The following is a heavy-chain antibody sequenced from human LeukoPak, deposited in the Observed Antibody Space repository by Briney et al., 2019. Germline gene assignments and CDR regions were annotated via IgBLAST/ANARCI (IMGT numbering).Heavy chain of an antibody. J-gene: IGHJ5*02. CDR1: RYSFTIYY. V-gene: IGHV1-46*01. Sequence: ASVKVSCKASRYSFTIYYIHWVRQAPGQGLEWMGIINPGTGSTTYAQKFQGRVTMTRDTSTSTVYMELNSLTSEDTAVYYCARDHSVDFWSGYYPGGWFDPWGQGTLVTVSS. CDR3: ARDHSVDFWSGYYPGGWFDP. CDR2: INPGTGST. D-gene: IGHD3-3*01.